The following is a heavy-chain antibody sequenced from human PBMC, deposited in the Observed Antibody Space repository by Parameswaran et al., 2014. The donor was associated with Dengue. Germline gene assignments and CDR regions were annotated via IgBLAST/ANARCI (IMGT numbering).Heavy chain of an antibody. CDR2: INPSGGST. J-gene: IGHJ6*02. D-gene: IGHD3-10*01. CDR3: ARDEDYYGSGTGGMDV. V-gene: IGHV1-46*01. Sequence: WVRQAPGQGLEWMGIINPSGGSTSYAQKFQGRVTMTRDTSTSTVYMELSSLRSEDTAVYYCARDEDYYGSGTGGMDVWGQGTTVTVSS.